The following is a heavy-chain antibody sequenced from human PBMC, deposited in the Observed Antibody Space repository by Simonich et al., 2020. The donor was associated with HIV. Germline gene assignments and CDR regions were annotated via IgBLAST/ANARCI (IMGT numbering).Heavy chain of an antibody. Sequence: QVRLQQWGAGLLKPSKTLSLTCAVYGGSFSGYYWSGIRQPPGKGLAWFGEINHRRTTNYNPSLKSRVTISRDTSKNQFSLKLSSVTAADTAIYYCARVIFVTSAGFDYWGQGTLVTVSS. CDR1: GGSFSGYY. CDR2: INHRRTT. V-gene: IGHV4-34*01. CDR3: ARVIFVTSAGFDY. D-gene: IGHD3-3*02. J-gene: IGHJ4*02.